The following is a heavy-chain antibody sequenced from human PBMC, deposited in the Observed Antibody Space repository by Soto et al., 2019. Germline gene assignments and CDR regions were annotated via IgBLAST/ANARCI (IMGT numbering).Heavy chain of an antibody. J-gene: IGHJ3*02. D-gene: IGHD3-22*01. Sequence: GGSLSRSCAASGFTFSSYSMNWVRQAPGKGLEWVSSISSSSSYIYYADSVKGRFTISRDNAKNSLYLQMNSLRAEDTAVYYCARFNYDSSEDAFDIWGQGTMVTV. CDR1: GFTFSSYS. V-gene: IGHV3-21*04. CDR2: ISSSSSYI. CDR3: ARFNYDSSEDAFDI.